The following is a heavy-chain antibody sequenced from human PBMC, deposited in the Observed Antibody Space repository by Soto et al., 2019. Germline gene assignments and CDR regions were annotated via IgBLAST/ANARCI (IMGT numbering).Heavy chain of an antibody. D-gene: IGHD6-19*01. V-gene: IGHV1-69*12. Sequence: QVQLVQSGAAVKKPGSSMKVSCKASGGTFSSYAISWVRQAPGQGLEWMGGLIPIFGTANYAQKFQGRVTITADESTSTAYMELSSLRSGDTAMYYCARGGLAVAGISDYYFDYWGQGTLVTVSS. CDR2: LIPIFGTA. CDR3: ARGGLAVAGISDYYFDY. J-gene: IGHJ4*02. CDR1: GGTFSSYA.